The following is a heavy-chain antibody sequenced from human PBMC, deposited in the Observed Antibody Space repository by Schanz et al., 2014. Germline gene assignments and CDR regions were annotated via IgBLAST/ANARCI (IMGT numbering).Heavy chain of an antibody. CDR2: IRYDGSNN. J-gene: IGHJ4*02. CDR1: GFTFSSYG. D-gene: IGHD1-1*01. CDR3: TKFETRTGTNY. V-gene: IGHV3-30*02. Sequence: QVQLVESGGGVVQPGGSLRLSCAASGFTFSSYGMHWVRQAPGKGLEWVAFIRYDGSNNYYADSVKGRFTISRDNSKNTLYLQMNGLRAEDTAVYYCTKFETRTGTNYWGQGTLVTVSS.